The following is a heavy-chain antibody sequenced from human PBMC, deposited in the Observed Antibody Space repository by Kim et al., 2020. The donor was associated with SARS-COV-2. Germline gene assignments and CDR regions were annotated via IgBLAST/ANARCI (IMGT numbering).Heavy chain of an antibody. D-gene: IGHD3-10*01. CDR3: ARLGDGYSYGMDV. CDR2: IYYSGST. J-gene: IGHJ6*02. V-gene: IGHV4-39*01. CDR1: GGSISSSSYY. Sequence: SETLSLTCTVSGGSISSSSYYWGWIRQPPGKGLEWIGSIYYSGSTYYNPSLKSRVTISVDTSKNQFSLKLSSVTAADTAVYYCARLGDGYSYGMDVWGQGTTVTVSS.